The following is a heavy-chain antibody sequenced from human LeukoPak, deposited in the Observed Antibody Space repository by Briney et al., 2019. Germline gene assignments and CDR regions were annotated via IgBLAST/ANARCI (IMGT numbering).Heavy chain of an antibody. CDR2: INPSGGST. D-gene: IGHD3-22*01. J-gene: IGHJ4*02. CDR3: VLGDYYDSSGYYYSSLDY. V-gene: IGHV1-46*01. CDR1: GYTFTGYY. Sequence: GASVKVSCKASGYTFTGYYMHWVRQAPGQGLEWMGIINPSGGSTSYAQKFQGRVTMTRDTSTSTVYMELSSLRSKDTAVYYCVLGDYYDSSGYYYSSLDYWGQGTLVTVSS.